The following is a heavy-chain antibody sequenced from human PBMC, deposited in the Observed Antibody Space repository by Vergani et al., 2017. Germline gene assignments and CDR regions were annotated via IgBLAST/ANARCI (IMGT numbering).Heavy chain of an antibody. V-gene: IGHV1-18*01. Sequence: QVQLVESGGGVVQPGRSLRLSCAASGYTFTSYGISWVRQAPGQGLEWMGWISAYNGNTNYAQKLQGRVTMTTDTSTSTAYMELRSLRSDDTAVYYCARHLDLDAFDIWGQGTMVTVSS. CDR1: GYTFTSYG. CDR2: ISAYNGNT. J-gene: IGHJ3*02. CDR3: ARHLDLDAFDI. D-gene: IGHD1-1*01.